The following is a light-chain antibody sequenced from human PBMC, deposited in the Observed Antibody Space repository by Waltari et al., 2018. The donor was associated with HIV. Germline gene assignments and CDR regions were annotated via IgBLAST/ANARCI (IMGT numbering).Light chain of an antibody. Sequence: EIVLTQSPATLSLSPGERATLSCRASQSVSSYLAWYQHKPGQAPRLLIYDASNRATGIPARFSGSGSRTDFTLTISSLEPEDFAVYYCQQRGDWPTFGGGTKVDIK. CDR3: QQRGDWPT. CDR1: QSVSSY. J-gene: IGKJ4*01. CDR2: DAS. V-gene: IGKV3-11*01.